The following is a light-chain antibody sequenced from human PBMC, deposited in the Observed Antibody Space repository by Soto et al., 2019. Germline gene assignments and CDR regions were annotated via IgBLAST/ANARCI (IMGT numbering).Light chain of an antibody. CDR2: AAS. CDR1: QRINTY. Sequence: DIQMTQSPSTLSAGVGDRVTITCRASQRINTYLNWYKQKPGKAPTLLIYAASNLQIGVPSMFSVGGSGTDFTLTINTLQPDDFATYFCQQCYTSPRTFGQGTKVEIK. V-gene: IGKV1-39*01. J-gene: IGKJ1*01. CDR3: QQCYTSPRT.